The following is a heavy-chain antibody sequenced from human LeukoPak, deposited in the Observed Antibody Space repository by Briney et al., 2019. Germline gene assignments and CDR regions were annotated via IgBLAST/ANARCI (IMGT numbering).Heavy chain of an antibody. CDR1: GFTFRIYG. Sequence: GGSLRLYCAASGFTFRIYGMNWVRQAPGKGPEWVSYISHDSETIYYADSVKGRFTMSRDNAKSSLYLQVSSLRADDTAVYYCARATRNGYDYWGQGTLVTVSS. CDR3: ARATRNGYDY. J-gene: IGHJ4*02. V-gene: IGHV3-48*04. CDR2: ISHDSETI. D-gene: IGHD5-24*01.